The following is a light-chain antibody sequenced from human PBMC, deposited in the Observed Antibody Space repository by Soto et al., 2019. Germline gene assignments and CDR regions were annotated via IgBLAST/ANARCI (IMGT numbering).Light chain of an antibody. J-gene: IGKJ1*01. CDR1: QSVSSN. CDR2: GAS. Sequence: IVMTQSPATLSVSPGDRATLSCRASQSVSSNLAWYQQRPGQAPRLLIYGASTRAPGIPARFSGSGSGTEFTLTISSLQSEDFAVYYCQQYGSSGTFGQGTKVDIK. V-gene: IGKV3-15*01. CDR3: QQYGSSGT.